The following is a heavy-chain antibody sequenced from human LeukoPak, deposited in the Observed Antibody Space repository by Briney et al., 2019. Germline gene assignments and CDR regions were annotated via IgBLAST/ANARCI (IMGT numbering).Heavy chain of an antibody. J-gene: IGHJ4*02. Sequence: ASVKVSCKVSGYTLTELSMHWVRQTPGKGLEWMGGFDPEDGETIYAQKFQGRVTMTEDTSTDTAYMELSSLRSEDTAVYYCATYLLAAAGDADYWGQGTLVTVSP. D-gene: IGHD6-13*01. CDR2: FDPEDGET. CDR3: ATYLLAAAGDADY. V-gene: IGHV1-24*01. CDR1: GYTLTELS.